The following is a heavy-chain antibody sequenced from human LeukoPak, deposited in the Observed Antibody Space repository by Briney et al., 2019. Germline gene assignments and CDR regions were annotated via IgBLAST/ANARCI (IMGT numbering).Heavy chain of an antibody. CDR3: ARVYRFGELLSGGY. CDR2: ISYDGSNK. CDR1: GFTFSSYA. V-gene: IGHV3-30*01. D-gene: IGHD3-10*01. J-gene: IGHJ4*02. Sequence: GGSLRLSCAASGFTFSSYAMHWVRQAPGKGLEWVAVISYDGSNKYYADSVKGRFTISRDNSKNTLYLQMNSRRAEDTAVYYCARVYRFGELLSGGYWGQGTLVTVSS.